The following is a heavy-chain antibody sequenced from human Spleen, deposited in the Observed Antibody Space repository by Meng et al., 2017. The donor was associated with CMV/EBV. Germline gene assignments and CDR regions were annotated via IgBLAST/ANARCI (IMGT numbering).Heavy chain of an antibody. D-gene: IGHD3-3*01. CDR1: GITFSSNA. Sequence: SGITFSSNALGWVRQAPGQGLEWMGWINPNSGVTNYAQKFQGRVTMTRDTSISTAYMELSRLRSDDTAVYFCARLGRLRFLEWLLHYWGQGTLVTVSS. V-gene: IGHV1-2*02. CDR2: INPNSGVT. CDR3: ARLGRLRFLEWLLHY. J-gene: IGHJ4*02.